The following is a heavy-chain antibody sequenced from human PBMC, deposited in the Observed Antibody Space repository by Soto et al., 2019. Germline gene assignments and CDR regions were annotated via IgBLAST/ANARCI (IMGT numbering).Heavy chain of an antibody. J-gene: IGHJ6*02. CDR3: ARDPSLSLTFHYYGMDV. CDR1: GYTFTSYY. V-gene: IGHV1-46*01. Sequence: QVQLMQSGAEVKKPGASVKVSCKASGYTFTSYYIHWVRQAPGQGLEWMGIINPSTGSANYARMFQGRVAMTRDTSTSTVYMEVSSLRSEDTAVYYCARDPSLSLTFHYYGMDVWGQGTTVTVSS. CDR2: INPSTGSA.